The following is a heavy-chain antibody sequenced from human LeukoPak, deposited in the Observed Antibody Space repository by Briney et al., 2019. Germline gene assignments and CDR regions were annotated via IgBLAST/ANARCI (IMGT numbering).Heavy chain of an antibody. D-gene: IGHD3-22*01. Sequence: SETLSLTCTVSGGSISSSSYYWGWIRQPPGKGLEWIGSIYYSGSTYYSPSLKSRVTISVDTSKNQFSLKLSSVTAADTAVYYCASSPRDREDSSGYLWGQGTLVIVSS. J-gene: IGHJ4*02. V-gene: IGHV4-39*01. CDR1: GGSISSSSYY. CDR2: IYYSGST. CDR3: ASSPRDREDSSGYL.